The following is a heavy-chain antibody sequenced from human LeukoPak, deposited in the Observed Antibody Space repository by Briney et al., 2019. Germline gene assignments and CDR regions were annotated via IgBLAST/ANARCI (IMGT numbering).Heavy chain of an antibody. Sequence: PGGSLRLSCAASGFTFSSYAMSWVRQAPGKGLEWVSAISGSGGSTYYADSVKGRFTISRDNSKNTLYLQMNSLGAEDTAVYYCAKGPDYGELYYFDYWGQGTLVTVSS. D-gene: IGHD4-17*01. J-gene: IGHJ4*02. V-gene: IGHV3-23*01. CDR1: GFTFSSYA. CDR2: ISGSGGST. CDR3: AKGPDYGELYYFDY.